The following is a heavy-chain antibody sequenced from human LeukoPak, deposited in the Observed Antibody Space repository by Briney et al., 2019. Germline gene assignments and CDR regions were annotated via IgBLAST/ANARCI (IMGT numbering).Heavy chain of an antibody. CDR1: GGSISSSSYY. Sequence: SETLSLTCTVSGGSISSSSYYWGWIRQPPGKGLEWIGSIYYSGSTYYNPSLKSRVTISVDTSKDQFSLKLSSVTAADTAVYYCARGRSSVAGTGSYNWFDPWGQGTLVTVSS. V-gene: IGHV4-39*01. J-gene: IGHJ5*02. CDR3: ARGRSSVAGTGSYNWFDP. CDR2: IYYSGST. D-gene: IGHD6-19*01.